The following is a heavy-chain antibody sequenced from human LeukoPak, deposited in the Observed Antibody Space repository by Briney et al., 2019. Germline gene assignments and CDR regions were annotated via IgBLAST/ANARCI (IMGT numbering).Heavy chain of an antibody. CDR1: GYTFTSYY. V-gene: IGHV1-46*01. D-gene: IGHD3-9*01. CDR2: INPGGGST. CDR3: ARDFDILTGYHEFDY. Sequence: ASVKVSCKASGYTFTSYYMYWVRQAPGQGLEWMGLINPGGGSTNYAQKLQGRVTMTTDTSTSTAYMELRSLRSDDTAVYYCARDFDILTGYHEFDYWGQGTLVTVSS. J-gene: IGHJ4*02.